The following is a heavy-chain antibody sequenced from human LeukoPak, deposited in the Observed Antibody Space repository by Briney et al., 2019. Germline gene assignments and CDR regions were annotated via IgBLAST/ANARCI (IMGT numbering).Heavy chain of an antibody. CDR3: ARDRGSGWSPFDY. CDR2: IYGGGDT. J-gene: IGHJ4*02. D-gene: IGHD6-19*01. CDR1: GFTVTDNY. Sequence: GGSLRLSCAASGFTVTDNYMNWVRQSSGKGLEWVSVIYGGGDTNYADSVKGRFTISRDNSKNTLYLQMNSLRAEDTAVYYCARDRGSGWSPFDYWGQGTLVTVSS. V-gene: IGHV3-53*01.